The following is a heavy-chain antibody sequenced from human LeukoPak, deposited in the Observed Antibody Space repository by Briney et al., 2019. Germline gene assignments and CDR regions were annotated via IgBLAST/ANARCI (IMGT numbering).Heavy chain of an antibody. D-gene: IGHD4-11*01. J-gene: IGHJ3*02. V-gene: IGHV5-51*01. CDR1: GYSFTTYW. Sequence: GESLKISCKGSGYSFTTYWIGWVRQMPGKGLEWMGIIYPGDSDTRYSPSFQGQVTISAHKSINTAYLQWNTLGVSDTAMYYCARPTYMTTPDAFDIWGQGTMVTVSS. CDR2: IYPGDSDT. CDR3: ARPTYMTTPDAFDI.